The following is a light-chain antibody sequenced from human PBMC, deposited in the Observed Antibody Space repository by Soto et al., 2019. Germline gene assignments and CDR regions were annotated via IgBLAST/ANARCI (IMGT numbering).Light chain of an antibody. CDR1: SSDVGSYNR. CDR2: EVS. V-gene: IGLV2-18*02. Sequence: QSVLTQPPSVSGSPGQSVAISCTGTSSDVGSYNRVSWYQQPPGAAPKLMIYEVSNRPSGVPDRFSGSKSGNTASLTISGLQAEDEADYYCNSYTGSITYVFGTGTKLTVL. CDR3: NSYTGSITYV. J-gene: IGLJ1*01.